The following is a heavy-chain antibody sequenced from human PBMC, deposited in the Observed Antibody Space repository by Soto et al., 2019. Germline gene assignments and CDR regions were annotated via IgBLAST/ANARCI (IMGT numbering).Heavy chain of an antibody. CDR3: ARDQSQGGYYYYMDV. CDR1: GFTFSSYD. Sequence: GGSLRLSCAASGFTFSSYDMHWVRQATGKGLEWVSAIGTAGDTYYPGSVKGRFTISRENAKNSLYLQMNSLRAGDTAVYYCARDQSQGGYYYYMDVWGKGTTVTVSS. J-gene: IGHJ6*03. V-gene: IGHV3-13*01. CDR2: IGTAGDT.